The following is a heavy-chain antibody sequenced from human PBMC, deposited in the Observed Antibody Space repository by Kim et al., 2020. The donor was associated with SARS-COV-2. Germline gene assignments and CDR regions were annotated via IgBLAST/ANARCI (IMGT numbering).Heavy chain of an antibody. CDR3: ARASDLPRLRFLEWPYYYYYGMDV. Sequence: ASVKVSCKASGYTFTSYGISWVRQAPGQGLEWMGWISAYNGNTNYAQKLQGRVTMTTDTSTSTAYMELRSLRSDDTAVYYCARASDLPRLRFLEWPYYYYYGMDVWGQGTTVTVSS. V-gene: IGHV1-18*01. CDR2: ISAYNGNT. D-gene: IGHD3-3*01. J-gene: IGHJ6*02. CDR1: GYTFTSYG.